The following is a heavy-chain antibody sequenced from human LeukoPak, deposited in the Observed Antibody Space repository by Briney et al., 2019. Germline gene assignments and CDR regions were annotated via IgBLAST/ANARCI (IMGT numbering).Heavy chain of an antibody. V-gene: IGHV3-7*01. CDR3: ARRGGIAAAGTAVDY. CDR2: INQDGSEK. J-gene: IGHJ4*02. D-gene: IGHD6-13*01. CDR1: EFTFSSYW. Sequence: GGSLRLSCEASEFTFSSYWMTWVRQAPGKGLEWLANINQDGSEKYYVASVRGRFTISRDNAENTVYLQMNGLRAEDTAIYYCARRGGIAAAGTAVDYWGQGTLVTVSS.